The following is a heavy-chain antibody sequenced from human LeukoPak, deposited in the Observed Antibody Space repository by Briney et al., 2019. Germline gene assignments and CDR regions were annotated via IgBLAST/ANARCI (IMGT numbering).Heavy chain of an antibody. Sequence: APVKVSCKASGYTFTSSGISWLRQAPGQGLEWMGWISAYNGNTNYAQKLEGRVTRTTDTSTSTAYMELRSLRSDDTAVYYCARTLGIAVAGLPDYWGQGTLVTVSS. D-gene: IGHD6-19*01. CDR1: GYTFTSSG. CDR3: ARTLGIAVAGLPDY. V-gene: IGHV1-18*01. CDR2: ISAYNGNT. J-gene: IGHJ4*02.